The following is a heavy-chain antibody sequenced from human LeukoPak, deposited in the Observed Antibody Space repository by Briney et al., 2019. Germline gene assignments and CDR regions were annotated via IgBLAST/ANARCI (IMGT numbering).Heavy chain of an antibody. CDR3: AKYVWGSYPTFEDY. J-gene: IGHJ4*02. CDR1: GGSISSYY. CDR2: ISYSGST. V-gene: IGHV4-59*01. D-gene: IGHD3-16*02. Sequence: SETLSLTCTVSGGSISSYYWSWIPQPPGKGLEGIGCISYSGSTNYNPSLKTRVTISVYTSKNQFSLKLRSVTAADTAVYYCAKYVWGSYPTFEDYWGQGTLVTVSS.